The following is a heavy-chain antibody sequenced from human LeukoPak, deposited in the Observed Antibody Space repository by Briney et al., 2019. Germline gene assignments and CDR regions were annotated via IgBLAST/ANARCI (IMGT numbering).Heavy chain of an antibody. CDR3: ARRRMVRGVIITTHAFKI. Sequence: ASVKVSCNAAGYTFTGYYMHWVRQAPGQGLEWMGWINPNSGGTNYAQKFQGRVTMTRDTSISTAYMELSRLRSDDTAVYYCARRRMVRGVIITTHAFKIWGQGTMVTASS. J-gene: IGHJ3*02. CDR2: INPNSGGT. CDR1: GYTFTGYY. V-gene: IGHV1-2*02. D-gene: IGHD3-10*01.